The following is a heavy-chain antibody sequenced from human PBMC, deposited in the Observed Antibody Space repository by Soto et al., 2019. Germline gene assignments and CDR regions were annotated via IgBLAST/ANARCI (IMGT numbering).Heavy chain of an antibody. CDR1: GGSISSYY. J-gene: IGHJ4*02. D-gene: IGHD3-16*02. CDR2: IYYSGST. V-gene: IGHV4-59*01. CDR3: AREGIWGSYRGPDY. Sequence: SETLSLTCTVSGGSISSYYWSWIRQPPGKGLEWIGYIYYSGSTNYNPSLKSRVTISVDTSKNQFSLKLSSVTAADTAVYYCAREGIWGSYRGPDYWGQGTLVTVSS.